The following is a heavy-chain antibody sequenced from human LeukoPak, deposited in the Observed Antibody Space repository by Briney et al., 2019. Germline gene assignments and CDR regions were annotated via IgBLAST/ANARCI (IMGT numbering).Heavy chain of an antibody. Sequence: GGSLRLSCAASGFTFSSYSMNWVRQAPGKGLEWVSSINSDGNTYYADSVKGRFTISRDNSKNTLHLQMNSLRAEDTAVYYCARRKGYAFDIWGQGTMATVSS. V-gene: IGHV3-53*01. D-gene: IGHD2-15*01. J-gene: IGHJ3*02. CDR2: INSDGNT. CDR3: ARRKGYAFDI. CDR1: GFTFSSYS.